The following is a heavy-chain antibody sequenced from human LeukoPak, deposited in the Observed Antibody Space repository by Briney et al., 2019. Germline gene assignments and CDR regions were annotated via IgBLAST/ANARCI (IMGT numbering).Heavy chain of an antibody. CDR2: ISSSSSTI. CDR3: AREGVGDYYYCIDV. CDR1: GFTFSSYS. V-gene: IGHV3-48*04. D-gene: IGHD3-10*01. J-gene: IGHJ6*03. Sequence: GGSLRLSCAASGFTFSSYSMNWVRQAPGKGLEWVSYISSSSSTIYYADSVKGRFTISRDNAKNSLYLQMNSLRAEDTAVYYCAREGVGDYYYCIDVWGKGTTVTVSS.